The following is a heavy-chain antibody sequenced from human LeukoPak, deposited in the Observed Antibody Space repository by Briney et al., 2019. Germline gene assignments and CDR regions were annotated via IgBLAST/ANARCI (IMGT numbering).Heavy chain of an antibody. CDR3: ARATYYDFWSGYSWVSWFDP. V-gene: IGHV3-21*01. Sequence: PGGSLRLSCAASGFTFSSYSMNWVRQAPGKGLEWVSSISSSSNYIYYADSVKGRFTISRDNAKNSLYLQMNSLRAEDTAVYYCARATYYDFWSGYSWVSWFDPWGQGTLVTVSS. J-gene: IGHJ5*02. CDR2: ISSSSNYI. CDR1: GFTFSSYS. D-gene: IGHD3-3*01.